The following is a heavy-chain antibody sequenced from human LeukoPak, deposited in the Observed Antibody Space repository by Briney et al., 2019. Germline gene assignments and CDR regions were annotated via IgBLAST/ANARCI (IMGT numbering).Heavy chain of an antibody. V-gene: IGHV3-23*01. J-gene: IGHJ6*03. Sequence: GGSLRLSCAASGFTFSNYEMNWVRQAPGKGLEWVSTISGSGDTTYYADSVKGRFTISRDNSKNTLFLQVNSLRAEDTAIYYCAKNGDRGAYCSGGSCYPYYYYYMDVWGKGTTVTISS. D-gene: IGHD2-15*01. CDR1: GFTFSNYE. CDR2: ISGSGDTT. CDR3: AKNGDRGAYCSGGSCYPYYYYYMDV.